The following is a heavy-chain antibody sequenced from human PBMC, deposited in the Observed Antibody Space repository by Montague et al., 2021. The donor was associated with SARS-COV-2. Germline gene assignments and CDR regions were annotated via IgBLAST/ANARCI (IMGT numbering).Heavy chain of an antibody. J-gene: IGHJ6*02. CDR3: AGDSDDYDSSVGYYYGMDV. V-gene: IGHV4-59*01. CDR2: VHYTGST. Sequence: SETLSLTCEVSGGSMSGYYWTWIRQSPGKGLEWIGYVHYTGSTKYNPPLKTRVSLSLDTSKNQFSLKLSSVTAAATAAYYCAGDSDDYDSSVGYYYGMDVWGQGTTVTVSS. CDR1: GGSMSGYY. D-gene: IGHD3-22*01.